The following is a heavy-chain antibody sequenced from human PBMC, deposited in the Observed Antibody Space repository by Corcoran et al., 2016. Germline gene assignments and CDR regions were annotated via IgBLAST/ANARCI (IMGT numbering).Heavy chain of an antibody. CDR3: ARGPRIVVVITAFDP. D-gene: IGHD3-22*01. V-gene: IGHV4-34*01. CDR2: INHSGST. J-gene: IGHJ5*02. CDR1: GGSFSGYY. Sequence: QLQQWGAGLLKPSETLSLTCAVYGGSFSGYYWSWIRQPPGKGLEWIGEINHSGSTNYNPSLKSRVTISADTSKNQFSLKLNSVTAADTAVYYCARGPRIVVVITAFDPWGQGTLVTVSS.